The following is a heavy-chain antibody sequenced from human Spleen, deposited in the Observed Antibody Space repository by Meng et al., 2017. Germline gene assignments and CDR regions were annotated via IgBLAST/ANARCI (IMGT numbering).Heavy chain of an antibody. CDR3: ARDEDISAAGKLFGDY. J-gene: IGHJ4*02. D-gene: IGHD6-13*01. V-gene: IGHV1-2*06. CDR1: GYHFPDYY. CDR2: IDPKSGDT. Sequence: QVQRVQSGAEVKKPGASVKVSCKPSGYHFPDYYIDWVRGAPGQGLEWMGRIDPKSGDTHYAQRFQGRVTMTGDTSISTAYMELSGLRSDDTAMYYCARDEDISAAGKLFGDYWGQGTLVTVSS.